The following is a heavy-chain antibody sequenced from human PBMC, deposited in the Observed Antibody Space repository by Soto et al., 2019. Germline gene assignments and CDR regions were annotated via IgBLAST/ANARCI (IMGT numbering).Heavy chain of an antibody. J-gene: IGHJ4*02. Sequence: QITLKESGPPLVKPTQTLTLTCTFSGFSLNTSGVGVGWIRQPPGKALEGLALVYWDDDKRYSPSLKSRLTKTEDTAKSQVDLTMTNMARVDKATYCHANSPEPAVLDYWGQGTQVTVSS. CDR2: VYWDDDK. CDR1: GFSLNTSGVG. CDR3: ANSPEPAVLDY. D-gene: IGHD6-19*01. V-gene: IGHV2-5*02.